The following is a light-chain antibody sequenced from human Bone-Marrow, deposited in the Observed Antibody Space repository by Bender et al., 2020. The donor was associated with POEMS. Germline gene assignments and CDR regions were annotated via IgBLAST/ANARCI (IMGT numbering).Light chain of an antibody. J-gene: IGLJ3*02. CDR2: KDN. CDR3: QSADNSGAWV. V-gene: IGLV3-25*03. CDR1: PLPKQN. Sequence: SYELTQPPSMSVSPGQTARITCSGDPLPKQNAFWYQQKPGQAPVLVLFKDNERPSGIPARFSGSSSGTTVTLTITGVQAEDEADYYCQSADNSGAWVFGGGAKLTVL.